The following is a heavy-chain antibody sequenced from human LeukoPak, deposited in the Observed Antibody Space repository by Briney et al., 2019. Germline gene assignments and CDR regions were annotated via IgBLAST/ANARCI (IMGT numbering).Heavy chain of an antibody. CDR2: IGGSGGGT. V-gene: IGHV3-23*01. Sequence: GGSLRPSCAASGFTFSNYAMTWVRQAPGKGLEWVSVIGGSGGGTYYADSVRGRFTVSRDNSNNTMFLQMNSLGVEDTAIYYCARGRSWFAPWGQGTLVTVSS. CDR1: GFTFSNYA. CDR3: ARGRSWFAP. J-gene: IGHJ5*02.